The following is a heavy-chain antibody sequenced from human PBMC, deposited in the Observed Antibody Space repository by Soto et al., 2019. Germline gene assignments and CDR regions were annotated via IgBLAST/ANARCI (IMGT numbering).Heavy chain of an antibody. CDR2: ISYDGSNK. J-gene: IGHJ6*02. D-gene: IGHD5-12*01. CDR3: ARDRKDEMATITWRYYYGMDV. CDR1: GFTFSSYA. V-gene: IGHV3-30-3*01. Sequence: QVQLVESGGGVVQPGRSLRLSCAASGFTFSSYAMHWVRQAPGKGLEWVAVISYDGSNKYYADSVKGRFTISRDNSKNTLYLQMNSLRAEDTAVYYCARDRKDEMATITWRYYYGMDVWGQGTTVTVSS.